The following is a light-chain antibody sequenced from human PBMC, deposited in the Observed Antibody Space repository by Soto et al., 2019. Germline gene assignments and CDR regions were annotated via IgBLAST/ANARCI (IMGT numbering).Light chain of an antibody. J-gene: IGKJ1*01. CDR1: QSVSKY. CDR3: QQYNSYPWT. Sequence: EIVLTQSPGTLALSPGEGATLSCRASQSVSKYLAWYQQKPGQAPRLLIYGASSRATGIPDSFSGSGSGTDFTLTISRLEPEDFATYYCQQYNSYPWTFGQGTKVEIK. CDR2: GAS. V-gene: IGKV3-20*01.